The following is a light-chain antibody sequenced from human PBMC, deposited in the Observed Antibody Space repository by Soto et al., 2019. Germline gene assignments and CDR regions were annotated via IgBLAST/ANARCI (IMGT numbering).Light chain of an antibody. Sequence: EIVLTQSPATLSVSPGERATLSCRASQIVSSYLAWYQQKPGQAPRLLIYAASNRATGIPARFSGSGSGTDFTLTIRSLEPEDFAVYYCQQRSNWTITFGQGTRLESK. V-gene: IGKV3-11*01. CDR3: QQRSNWTIT. CDR2: AAS. J-gene: IGKJ5*01. CDR1: QIVSSY.